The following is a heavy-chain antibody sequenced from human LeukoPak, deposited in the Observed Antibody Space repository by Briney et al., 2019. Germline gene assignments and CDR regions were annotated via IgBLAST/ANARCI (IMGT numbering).Heavy chain of an antibody. CDR3: ARGGRDYYDSSGYSTI. Sequence: SETLSLTCTVSGGSISSYYWSWIRQPPGKGLDWIGYIYYSGSTNYNPSLKSRVTISVDTSKNQFSLKLSSVTAADTAVYYCARGGRDYYDSSGYSTIWGQGTLVTVSS. CDR1: GGSISSYY. V-gene: IGHV4-59*01. CDR2: IYYSGST. D-gene: IGHD3-22*01. J-gene: IGHJ4*02.